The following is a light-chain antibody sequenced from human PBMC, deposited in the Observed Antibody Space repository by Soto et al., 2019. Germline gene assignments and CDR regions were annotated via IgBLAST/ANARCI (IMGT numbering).Light chain of an antibody. CDR3: QQLNSYPIT. CDR2: AAS. CDR1: QCIGNY. Sequence: DIQMTQSPSSLSASVGYRITITFHSSQCIGNYLNGYQQKPGKAPKLLIYAASTLQSGVPSRFCGSGSGTDFTLTLTSLQPEDFATYYCQQLNSYPITFGQGTRLEIK. V-gene: IGKV1-9*01. J-gene: IGKJ5*01.